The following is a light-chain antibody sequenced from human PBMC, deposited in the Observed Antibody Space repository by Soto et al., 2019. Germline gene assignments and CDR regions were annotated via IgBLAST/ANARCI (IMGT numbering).Light chain of an antibody. CDR3: QQYNNWWT. V-gene: IGKV1-17*01. CDR1: RDVGSD. Sequence: QMTQSPSSLSASVGEKIIITCRASRDVGSDVSWYQQKPGQAPKLLIYAASNLYTGVPARFSGSGSGTEFTLTISSLQSEDFAVYYCQQYNNWWTFGQGTKVDIK. CDR2: AAS. J-gene: IGKJ1*01.